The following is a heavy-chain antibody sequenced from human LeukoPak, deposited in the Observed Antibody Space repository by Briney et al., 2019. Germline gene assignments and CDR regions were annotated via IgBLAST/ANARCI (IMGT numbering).Heavy chain of an antibody. CDR3: ARSPLPAAIGQFDY. V-gene: IGHV1-2*02. D-gene: IGHD2-2*02. CDR2: INPNSGGT. CDR1: GYTFTGYY. J-gene: IGHJ4*02. Sequence: GASVKVSCKASGYTFTGYYMHWVRQAPGQGLEWMGWINPNSGGTNYAQKFQGRVTMTRDTSISTAYMELSRLRSDDTAVYYCARSPLPAAIGQFDYWGREPWSPSPQ.